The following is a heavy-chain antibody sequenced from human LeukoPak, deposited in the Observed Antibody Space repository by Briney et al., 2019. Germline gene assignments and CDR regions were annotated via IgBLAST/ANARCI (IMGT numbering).Heavy chain of an antibody. J-gene: IGHJ4*02. CDR2: ISAYNGNT. D-gene: IGHD3-10*01. CDR3: AREGPLLWFGELLSLDY. V-gene: IGHV1-18*01. CDR1: GYTFTIYG. Sequence: ASVKVSCKASGYTFTIYGISWVRQPPGQGLEWMGWISAYNGNTNYAQKRQGRVTMTTDTSTSTAYMELRSLRSDDTAVYYCAREGPLLWFGELLSLDYWGQGTLVTVSS.